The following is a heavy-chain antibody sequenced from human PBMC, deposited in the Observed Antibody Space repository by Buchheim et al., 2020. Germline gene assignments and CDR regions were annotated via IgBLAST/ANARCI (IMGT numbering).Heavy chain of an antibody. CDR1: GFTFSSYA. Sequence: EVQLLESGGGLVQPGGSLRLSCAASGFTFSSYAMSWVRQAPGKGLEWVSAISGGGTSTYYADSVKVRFTISRDNSKSTLYLQMNSLRAEDTAIYYCAKWYVSTWYTGMDVWRQGT. D-gene: IGHD6-13*01. V-gene: IGHV3-23*01. CDR3: AKWYVSTWYTGMDV. CDR2: ISGGGTST. J-gene: IGHJ6*02.